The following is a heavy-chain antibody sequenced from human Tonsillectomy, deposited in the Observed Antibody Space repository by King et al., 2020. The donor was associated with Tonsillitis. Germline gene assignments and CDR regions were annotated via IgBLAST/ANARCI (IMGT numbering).Heavy chain of an antibody. CDR2: ISSSSSTI. CDR3: ASPGLAVAAPFDY. D-gene: IGHD6-19*01. J-gene: IGHJ4*02. Sequence: VQLVESGGGLVQPGGSLRLSCAASGFTFSSYSMNWVRQAPGKGLEWVSYISSSSSTIYYAASVKGRFTISRDNATNSLYLQMNSLRAEETAVYYCASPGLAVAAPFDYWGQGTLVTVSS. V-gene: IGHV3-48*01. CDR1: GFTFSSYS.